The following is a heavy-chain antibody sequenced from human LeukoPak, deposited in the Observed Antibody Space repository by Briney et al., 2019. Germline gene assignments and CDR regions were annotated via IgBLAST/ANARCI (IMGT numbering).Heavy chain of an antibody. Sequence: SETLSLTCVVSGGSISSGGYSWSWVPQPPGKGLEWIGYIYHSGSTYYNPSLKSRVTISVDRSKNQFSLKLSSVTAADTAVYYCARYNRDTGGYGMDVWGQGTTVIVS. V-gene: IGHV4-30-2*01. CDR1: GGSISSGGYS. J-gene: IGHJ6*02. CDR3: ARYNRDTGGYGMDV. CDR2: IYHSGST. D-gene: IGHD5-18*01.